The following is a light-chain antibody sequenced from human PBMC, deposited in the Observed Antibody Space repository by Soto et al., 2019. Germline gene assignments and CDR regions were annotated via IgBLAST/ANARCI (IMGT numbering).Light chain of an antibody. J-gene: IGKJ1*01. CDR1: QSISSW. V-gene: IGKV1-5*03. Sequence: DIQMTQSPSTLSASVGDRVTITCRASQSISSWLAWYQQKPGKVPKRLIYKASSLESGVPLRFSGSGSGTEFTLTISSLQPDDFATYYFQQYKTYWTFGQGTKVEIK. CDR3: QQYKTYWT. CDR2: KAS.